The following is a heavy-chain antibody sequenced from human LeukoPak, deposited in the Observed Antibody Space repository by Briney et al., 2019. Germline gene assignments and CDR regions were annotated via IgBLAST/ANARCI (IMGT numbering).Heavy chain of an antibody. D-gene: IGHD3-10*01. J-gene: IGHJ6*03. CDR1: GGSISSSSYY. Sequence: PSETLSLTCTVSGGSISSSSYYWGWIRQPPGKGLEWIGEINHSGSTNYNPSLKSRVTISVDTSKNQFSLKLSSVTAADTAVYYCARKMVRGVLYYYYYMDVWGKGTTVTVSS. V-gene: IGHV4-39*07. CDR2: INHSGST. CDR3: ARKMVRGVLYYYYYMDV.